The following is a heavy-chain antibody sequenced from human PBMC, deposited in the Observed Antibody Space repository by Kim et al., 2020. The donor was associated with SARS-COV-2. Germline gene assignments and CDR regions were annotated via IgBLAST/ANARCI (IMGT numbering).Heavy chain of an antibody. V-gene: IGHV1-24*01. CDR2: FDPEDGET. D-gene: IGHD1-26*01. CDR1: GYTLTELS. Sequence: ASVKVSCKVSGYTLTELSMHWVRQAPGKGLEWMGGFDPEDGETIYAQKFQGRVTMTEDTSTDTAYMELSSLRSEDTAVYYCATVDRYSGSYGSWGSSWYFDLWGRGTLVTVSS. J-gene: IGHJ2*01. CDR3: ATVDRYSGSYGSWGSSWYFDL.